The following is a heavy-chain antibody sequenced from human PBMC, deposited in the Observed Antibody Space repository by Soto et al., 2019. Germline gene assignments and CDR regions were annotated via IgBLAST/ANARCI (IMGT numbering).Heavy chain of an antibody. CDR3: GKDIRSGRIDH. D-gene: IGHD1-20*01. CDR2: IWAHGTDQ. Sequence: QVRLVQSGGGVVQPGRSLTLSCAASGYSITNNGMHWVRQAPGKGLEWVALIWAHGTDQYYADSVKGRFTVSRDTSTNTVYLEMNRLRAEDTGRYLFGKDIRSGRIDHWGQGTLVTVSS. CDR1: GYSITNNG. J-gene: IGHJ4*02. V-gene: IGHV3-33*06.